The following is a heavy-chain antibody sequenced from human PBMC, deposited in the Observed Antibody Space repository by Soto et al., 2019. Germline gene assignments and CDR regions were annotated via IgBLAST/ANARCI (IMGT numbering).Heavy chain of an antibody. Sequence: ASVKVSCKAAGYTFTGYYMHWVRQAPGQGLEWMGWNNPNSGGTNYAQKFQGWVTMTRDTSISTAYMELSRLRSDDTAVYYCATDSTVTTLDLSYWGQGTLVTVSS. D-gene: IGHD4-17*01. V-gene: IGHV1-2*04. J-gene: IGHJ4*02. CDR1: GYTFTGYY. CDR2: NNPNSGGT. CDR3: ATDSTVTTLDLSY.